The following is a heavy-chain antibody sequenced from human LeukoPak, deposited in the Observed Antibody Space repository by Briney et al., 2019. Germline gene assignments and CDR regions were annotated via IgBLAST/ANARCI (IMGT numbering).Heavy chain of an antibody. V-gene: IGHV3-23*01. D-gene: IGHD3-10*01. J-gene: IGHJ4*02. Sequence: PGGSLRLSCAASGFTFSSYAMTWVRQAPGKGLEWVSAFSGSAGTTYYADSVKGRFTISRDNSKNTRYLQMNSLKAEDTAVYYCARGVWFGESWAGYWGQGTLVTVSS. CDR1: GFTFSSYA. CDR2: FSGSAGTT. CDR3: ARGVWFGESWAGY.